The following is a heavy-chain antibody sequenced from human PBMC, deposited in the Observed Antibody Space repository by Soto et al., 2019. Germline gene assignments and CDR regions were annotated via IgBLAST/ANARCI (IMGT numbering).Heavy chain of an antibody. D-gene: IGHD6-19*01. Sequence: ASVKVSCRVSGYTLTELSMHWVRQAPGKGLEWMGGFDPEDGETIYAQKFQGRVTMTEDTSTDTAYMELSSLRSEDTAVYYCATEVAGSYNFDYWGQGTLVTVS. V-gene: IGHV1-24*01. J-gene: IGHJ4*02. CDR3: ATEVAGSYNFDY. CDR1: GYTLTELS. CDR2: FDPEDGET.